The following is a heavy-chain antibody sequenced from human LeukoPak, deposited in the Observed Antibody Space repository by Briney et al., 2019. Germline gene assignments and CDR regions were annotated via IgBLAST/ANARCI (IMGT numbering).Heavy chain of an antibody. J-gene: IGHJ5*02. CDR3: ARDFDCSSTSCYNWFDP. V-gene: IGHV1-2*02. D-gene: IGHD2-2*01. CDR2: INPNSGGT. CDR1: GYTFTGYY. Sequence: SVKVSCKASGYTFTGYYMHWVRQAPGQGLEWMGWINPNSGGTNYAQKFQGRVTMTRDTSISTAYMELSRLRSDDTAVYYCARDFDCSSTSCYNWFDPWGQGTLVTVSS.